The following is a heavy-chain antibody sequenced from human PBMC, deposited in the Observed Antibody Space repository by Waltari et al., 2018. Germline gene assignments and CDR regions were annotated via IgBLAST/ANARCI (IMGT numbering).Heavy chain of an antibody. CDR2: IYYSGST. V-gene: IGHV4-39*01. CDR1: GGSISSSSYY. J-gene: IGHJ2*01. D-gene: IGHD6-19*01. Sequence: QLQLQESGPGLVKPSETLSLTCTVSGGSISSSSYYWGWIRQPPGKGLEWIGSIYYSGSTYYNPSLKSRVTISVDTSKNQFSLKLSSVTAADTAVYYCARAIAVAGTFSWYFDLWGRGTLVTVSS. CDR3: ARAIAVAGTFSWYFDL.